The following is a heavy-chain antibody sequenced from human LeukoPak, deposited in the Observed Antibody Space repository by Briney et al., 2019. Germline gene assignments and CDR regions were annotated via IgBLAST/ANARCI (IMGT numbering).Heavy chain of an antibody. CDR3: ATSYDMGWLIGY. CDR1: GFTLGDTW. CDR2: MKQDGSEK. V-gene: IGHV3-7*03. Sequence: GGSLRLSCAASGFTLGDTWMNWVRQVQGQGLEWVANMKQDGSEKFYVASVKGRFTISRDNGKSSLYLQMNSLRAEDTALYYCATSYDMGWLIGYWGQGTLVTVSS. D-gene: IGHD3/OR15-3a*01. J-gene: IGHJ4*02.